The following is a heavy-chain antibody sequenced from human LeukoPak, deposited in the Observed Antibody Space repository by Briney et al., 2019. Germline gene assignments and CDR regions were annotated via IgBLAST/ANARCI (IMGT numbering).Heavy chain of an antibody. V-gene: IGHV4-31*03. Sequence: SQTLSLTCTVSGGSISSGGYYWSWIRQHPGKGLEWIGYIYYSGSTYYNPSLKSRVTISVDTSKNQFPLKLSSVTAADTAVYYCARGGYYGGWFDPWGQGTLVTVSS. CDR3: ARGGYYGGWFDP. CDR1: GGSISSGGYY. J-gene: IGHJ5*02. D-gene: IGHD4-23*01. CDR2: IYYSGST.